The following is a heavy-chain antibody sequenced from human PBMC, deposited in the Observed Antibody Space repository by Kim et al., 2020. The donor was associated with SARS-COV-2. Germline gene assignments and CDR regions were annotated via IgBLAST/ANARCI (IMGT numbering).Heavy chain of an antibody. Sequence: SETLSLTCAVYGGSFSGYYWSWIRQPPGKGLEWIGEINHSGSTNYNPSLKSRVTISVDTSKNQFSLKLSSVTAADTAVYYCARGLRRNVDIVATIRAYDYWGQGTLVTVSS. CDR3: ARGLRRNVDIVATIRAYDY. CDR2: INHSGST. J-gene: IGHJ4*02. CDR1: GGSFSGYY. V-gene: IGHV4-34*01. D-gene: IGHD5-12*01.